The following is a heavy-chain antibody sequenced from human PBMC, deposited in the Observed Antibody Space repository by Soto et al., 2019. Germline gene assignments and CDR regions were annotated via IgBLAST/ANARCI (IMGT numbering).Heavy chain of an antibody. Sequence: SVKVSCTASGGTFSSYTFSWVRQAPGQGLEWMGRIIPMLGIANYAQKFQGRVTITADKSTSTAYMELSSLRSEDTAVYYCANRGYSYGFVIYWGQGTLVTVS. J-gene: IGHJ4*02. D-gene: IGHD5-18*01. CDR3: ANRGYSYGFVIY. CDR1: GGTFSSYT. CDR2: IIPMLGIA. V-gene: IGHV1-69*02.